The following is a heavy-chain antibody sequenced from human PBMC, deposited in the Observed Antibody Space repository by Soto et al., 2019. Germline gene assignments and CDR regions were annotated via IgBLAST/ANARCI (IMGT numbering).Heavy chain of an antibody. J-gene: IGHJ6*02. CDR2: ISSSGSPI. V-gene: IGHV3-48*03. CDR3: ARAQEIDNLWSLAYYYTMDV. Sequence: SLRLSCAASEFTLSNYEMHWVRHAPGKGLEWVSDISSSGSPIYYADSVKGRFTISRDNTKSSLYLQMHSLRVEDTAVYYCARAQEIDNLWSLAYYYTMDVWGQGT. CDR1: EFTLSNYE. D-gene: IGHD3-3*01.